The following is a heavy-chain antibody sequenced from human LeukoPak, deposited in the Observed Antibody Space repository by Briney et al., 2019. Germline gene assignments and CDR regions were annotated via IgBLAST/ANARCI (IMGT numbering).Heavy chain of an antibody. J-gene: IGHJ5*02. Sequence: GGSLRLSCEASGFTFSHYGMHWVRQAPGKGLEWVSIISGSGGSTYYADSVKGRFTISRDNSKNTLYLQMNSLRAEDTAVYYCANPYYYGSGSPDPWGQGTLVTVSS. D-gene: IGHD3-10*01. CDR1: GFTFSHYG. CDR2: ISGSGGST. V-gene: IGHV3-23*01. CDR3: ANPYYYGSGSPDP.